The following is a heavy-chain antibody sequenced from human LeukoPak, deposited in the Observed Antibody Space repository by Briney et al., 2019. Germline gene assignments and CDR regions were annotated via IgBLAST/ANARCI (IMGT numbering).Heavy chain of an antibody. Sequence: ASVKVSCKVSGYTLTELSMHWVRQAPGKGLEWMGGFDPEDGETIYAQKFQGRVTMTEDTSTDTAYMELSSLRSEDTAVYYCATTGYYYDSSGYYYLFDYWGQGTLVTVSS. J-gene: IGHJ4*02. D-gene: IGHD3-22*01. CDR3: ATTGYYYDSSGYYYLFDY. CDR2: FDPEDGET. V-gene: IGHV1-24*01. CDR1: GYTLTELS.